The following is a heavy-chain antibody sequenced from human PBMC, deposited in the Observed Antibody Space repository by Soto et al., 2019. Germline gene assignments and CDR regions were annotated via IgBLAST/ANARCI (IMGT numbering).Heavy chain of an antibody. CDR1: GGSFRGYY. D-gene: IGHD3-9*01. Sequence: QVQLQQWGAGPLRPLETLSLTCGVSGGSFRGYYWAWIRQSPAKGLEWIGEINDRGSINYNPSLTSRVSISVDTSKNHYSLNLRSVTAADTAVYYCARESHDLLTGPPWVWYFDLWGRGTLVTVSS. J-gene: IGHJ2*01. CDR2: INDRGSI. CDR3: ARESHDLLTGPPWVWYFDL. V-gene: IGHV4-34*01.